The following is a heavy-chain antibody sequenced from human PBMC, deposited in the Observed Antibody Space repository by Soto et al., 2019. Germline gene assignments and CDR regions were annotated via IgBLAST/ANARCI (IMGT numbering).Heavy chain of an antibody. CDR1: PGTFSSYA. Sequence: SGQDCHRASPGTFSSYAISCGRQAPAEGLEWMGWIIPIFGTANYAQKVQGRVTITADESTSTAYMELSSLRSEDTAVYYCERGMIVVVMTTFYYYGMDVWGQGTKVTVSS. CDR2: IIPIFGTA. D-gene: IGHD3-22*01. CDR3: ERGMIVVVMTTFYYYGMDV. V-gene: IGHV1-69*01. J-gene: IGHJ6*02.